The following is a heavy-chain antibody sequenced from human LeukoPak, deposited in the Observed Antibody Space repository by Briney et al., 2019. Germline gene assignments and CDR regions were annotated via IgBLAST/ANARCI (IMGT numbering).Heavy chain of an antibody. CDR3: AGEDNSSGYRPFDI. D-gene: IGHD3-22*01. V-gene: IGHV1-2*06. CDR2: INPNNGGT. J-gene: IGHJ3*02. CDR1: GYTFTGYY. Sequence: ASVKVSCKASGYTFTGYYIHWVRQAPGQGLEWMGRINPNNGGTNYAQKFQGRVTMTRDMSMSTAYMELSRLRSDDTAVYYCAGEDNSSGYRPFDIWGQGTMVTVSS.